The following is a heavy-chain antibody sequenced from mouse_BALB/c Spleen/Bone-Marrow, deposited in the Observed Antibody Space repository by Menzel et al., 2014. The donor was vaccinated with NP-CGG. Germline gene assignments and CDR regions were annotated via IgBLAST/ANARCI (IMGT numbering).Heavy chain of an antibody. Sequence: EVHLVESGGGLVQPGGSLRLSCATSGFTFTDYYMSWVRRPPGKALEWLGFIRNKANGYTTEYSASVKGRFTISRDNSQSILYLQMNTLRAEDSATYYCARDTGNYVRFAYWGQGTLVTVSA. V-gene: IGHV7-3*02. J-gene: IGHJ3*01. CDR1: GFTFTDYY. CDR2: IRNKANGYTT. CDR3: ARDTGNYVRFAY. D-gene: IGHD2-1*01.